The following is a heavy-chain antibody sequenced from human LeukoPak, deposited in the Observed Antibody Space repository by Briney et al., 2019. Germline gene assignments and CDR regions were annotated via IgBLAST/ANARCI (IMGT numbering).Heavy chain of an antibody. CDR3: ARDQGDSSSWCSGVY. CDR2: ISTYSGNT. J-gene: IGHJ4*02. V-gene: IGHV1-18*01. Sequence: GGSVKVSCKASGYTFTSYGMSWVRQAPGQGLEWMGCISTYSGNTYYAQKLQGRFTITTDTSTNTPYMELSSLRADDTAVYYCARDQGDSSSWCSGVYWGQGTLVTVSS. CDR1: GYTFTSYG. D-gene: IGHD6-6*01.